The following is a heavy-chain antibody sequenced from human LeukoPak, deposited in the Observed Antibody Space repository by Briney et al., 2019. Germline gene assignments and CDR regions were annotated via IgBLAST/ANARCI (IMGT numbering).Heavy chain of an antibody. CDR1: GYSISSTYY. Sequence: SETLSLTCTVSGYSISSTYYWGWIRQPPGKGLEWIGSIYHSRNTYYNPSLKSRVTISVGTSKNQFSLKLSSVTAADTAVYYCARPYYNFGMDVWGQGTTVTVSS. J-gene: IGHJ6*02. V-gene: IGHV4-38-2*02. CDR2: IYHSRNT. CDR3: ARPYYNFGMDV.